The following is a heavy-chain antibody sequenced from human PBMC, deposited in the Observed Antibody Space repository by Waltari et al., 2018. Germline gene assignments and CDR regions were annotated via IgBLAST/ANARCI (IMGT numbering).Heavy chain of an antibody. CDR3: TREVVPAATIVVNWFDP. CDR2: ISTSSGNP. J-gene: IGHJ5*02. CDR1: GYTFTSYA. Sequence: QVQLVQSGSELKKPGASVKVSCKASGYTFTSYAINWVRQAPGQGLELMGWISTSSGNPTYAQGFTGRFVFSLDTSVSTAYLQINNLQADDTAIYYCTREVVPAATIVVNWFDPWGQGTLVTVSS. D-gene: IGHD2-2*01. V-gene: IGHV7-4-1*02.